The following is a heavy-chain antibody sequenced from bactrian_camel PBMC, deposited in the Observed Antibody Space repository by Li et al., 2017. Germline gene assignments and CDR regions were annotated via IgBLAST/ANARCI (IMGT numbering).Heavy chain of an antibody. D-gene: IGHD5*01. CDR1: GFTFSSYW. CDR3: AADPRQRFGLGRGLARWDVYDY. CDR2: IDSGDGNT. V-gene: IGHV3S1*01. J-gene: IGHJ4*01. Sequence: HVQLVESGGGLVQPGGSLRVSCAGSGFTFSSYWMYWVRQAPGKGLEWVSSIDSGDGNTDYADSVKGRFTISRDNAKNNIYLQMNSLKPEDTAMYYCAADPRQRFGLGRGLARWDVYDYWGQGTQVTVS.